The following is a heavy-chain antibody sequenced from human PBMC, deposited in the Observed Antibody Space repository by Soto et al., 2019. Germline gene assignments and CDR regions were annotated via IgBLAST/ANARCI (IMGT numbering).Heavy chain of an antibody. CDR2: IWYDGSNK. CDR3: ARDGAPGLFLGDPMEYYFDY. J-gene: IGHJ4*02. D-gene: IGHD3-16*01. Sequence: GGSLRLSCAASGFTFSSYGMHWVRQAPGKGLEWVAVIWYDGSNKYYADSVKGRFTIPRDNSKNTLYLQMNSLRAEDTAVYYCARDGAPGLFLGDPMEYYFDYWGQGTLVTVSS. CDR1: GFTFSSYG. V-gene: IGHV3-33*01.